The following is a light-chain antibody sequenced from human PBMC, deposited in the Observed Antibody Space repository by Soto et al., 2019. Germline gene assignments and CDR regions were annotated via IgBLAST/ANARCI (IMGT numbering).Light chain of an antibody. V-gene: IGKV3-20*01. Sequence: EIVLTQSPDTLSLSPGERATLSCRASQSVSSNYLAWYQQRTGQPPRLLISGASSRATGIPDRFSGSGSGTDFTLTISRLEPEDFAVYHCQQYGGAPWTFGQGTKVDIK. CDR2: GAS. J-gene: IGKJ1*01. CDR3: QQYGGAPWT. CDR1: QSVSSNY.